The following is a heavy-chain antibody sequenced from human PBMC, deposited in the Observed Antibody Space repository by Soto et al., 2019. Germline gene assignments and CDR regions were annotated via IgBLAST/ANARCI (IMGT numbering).Heavy chain of an antibody. Sequence: SGPTLVNPTQTLTLTCTFSGFSLSTSGMCVSWIRQPPGKALEWLALIDWDDDKYYSTSLKTRLTISKDTSKNQVVLTMTNMDPVDTATYYCAKVRVILVARGYFDLWGRGTLVTVSS. J-gene: IGHJ2*01. V-gene: IGHV2-70*01. CDR2: IDWDDDK. CDR3: AKVRVILVARGYFDL. CDR1: GFSLSTSGMC. D-gene: IGHD3-22*01.